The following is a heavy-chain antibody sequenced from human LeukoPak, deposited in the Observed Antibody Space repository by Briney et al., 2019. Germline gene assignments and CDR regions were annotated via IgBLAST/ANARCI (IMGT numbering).Heavy chain of an antibody. D-gene: IGHD1-26*01. CDR2: ISAYNGDT. CDR1: GYTFTTYG. V-gene: IGHV1-18*01. Sequence: ASAKVSCKASGYTFTTYGFNWVRQAPGQGLEWMGWISAYNGDTQYAQKLQGRVTMTTDTSTRTAYLELRSLSSDDTAVYYCARGHSESSLSFFDFWGQGTLVTVSP. CDR3: ARGHSESSLSFFDF. J-gene: IGHJ4*02.